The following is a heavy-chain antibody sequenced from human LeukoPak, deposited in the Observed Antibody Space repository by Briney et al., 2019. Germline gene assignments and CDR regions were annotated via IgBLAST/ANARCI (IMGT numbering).Heavy chain of an antibody. CDR1: GFTFSSYS. J-gene: IGHJ6*04. CDR3: ARDARDIVVVPAALGYYYYGMDV. Sequence: GGSLRLSCAASGFTFSSYSMNWVRQAPGKGLEWVAVISYDGSNKYYADSVKGRFTISRDNSKNTLYLQMNSLRAEDTAVYYCARDARDIVVVPAALGYYYYGMDVWGKGTTVTVSS. V-gene: IGHV3-30*03. D-gene: IGHD2-2*01. CDR2: ISYDGSNK.